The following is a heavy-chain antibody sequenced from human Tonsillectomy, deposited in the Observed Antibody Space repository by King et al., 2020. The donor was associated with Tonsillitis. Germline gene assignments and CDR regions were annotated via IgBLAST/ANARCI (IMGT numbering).Heavy chain of an antibody. CDR3: AKDSSSSQYYLDD. V-gene: IGHV3-30*18. Sequence: VQLVESGGGVVQPGRSLRLSCAASGFTFSSYGMHWVRQASGKGLEWVAVILYEVSNDYLADSVKGRFTISRDNSKNTLYVQMNSLRAEDTAVYYCAKDSSSSQYYLDDWGQGTLVTVSA. D-gene: IGHD6-6*01. J-gene: IGHJ4*02. CDR2: ILYEVSND. CDR1: GFTFSSYG.